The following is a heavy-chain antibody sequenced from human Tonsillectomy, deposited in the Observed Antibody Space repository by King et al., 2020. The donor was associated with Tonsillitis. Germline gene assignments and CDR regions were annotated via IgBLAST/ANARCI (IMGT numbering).Heavy chain of an antibody. D-gene: IGHD3-22*01. CDR3: ASVDYDSSGYWDALDI. Sequence: VQLVESGGGLAQPGGSLRLSCAASGFTFSSHSMNWVRQAPGKGLEWVSSISSSSSSIYYADSVKGRFTISRDNAKSSLYLQMNSLRAEDTAVYYCASVDYDSSGYWDALDIWGQGTMVTVSS. CDR2: ISSSSSSI. V-gene: IGHV3-48*01. CDR1: GFTFSSHS. J-gene: IGHJ3*02.